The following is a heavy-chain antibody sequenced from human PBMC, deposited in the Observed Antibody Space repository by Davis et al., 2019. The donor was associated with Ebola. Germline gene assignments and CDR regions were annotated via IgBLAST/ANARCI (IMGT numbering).Heavy chain of an antibody. J-gene: IGHJ3*02. D-gene: IGHD1-26*01. CDR1: GGSISSYY. CDR2: IYYSGST. CDR3: ASSGSYWNAFDI. Sequence: SEILSLTCTVSGGSISSYYWSWIRQPPGKGLEWIGYIYYSGSTNYNPSLKSRVTISVDTSKNQFSLKLSSVTAADTAVYYCASSGSYWNAFDIWGQGTMVTVSS. V-gene: IGHV4-59*12.